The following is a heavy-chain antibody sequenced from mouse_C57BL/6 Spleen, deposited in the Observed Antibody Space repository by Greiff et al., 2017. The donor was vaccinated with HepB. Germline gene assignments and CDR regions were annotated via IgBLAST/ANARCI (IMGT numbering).Heavy chain of an antibody. D-gene: IGHD1-1*01. CDR3: ARWGFTTVVEGYFDV. CDR2: IYPRSGNT. CDR1: GYTFTSYG. Sequence: QVHVKQSGAELARPGASVKLSCKASGYTFTSYGISWVKQRTGQGLEWIGEIYPRSGNTYYNEKFKGKATLTADKSSSTAYMELRSLTSEDSAVYFCARWGFTTVVEGYFDVWGTGTTVTVSS. J-gene: IGHJ1*03. V-gene: IGHV1-81*01.